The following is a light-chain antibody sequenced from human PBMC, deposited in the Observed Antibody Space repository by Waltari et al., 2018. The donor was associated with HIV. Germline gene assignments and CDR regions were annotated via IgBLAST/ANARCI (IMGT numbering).Light chain of an antibody. V-gene: IGLV2-14*03. Sequence: QSALTQPASVSGSPGQSIVISCTGTSDDVGYYNYVSWYQQHPGKVPKLGIYDVTSRPAGVRNRFAGSKSGNNASLTISGRRADDEADYYCSSYVGSSTSWLFGGGTKLTV. J-gene: IGLJ3*02. CDR3: SSYVGSSTSWL. CDR1: SDDVGYYNY. CDR2: DVT.